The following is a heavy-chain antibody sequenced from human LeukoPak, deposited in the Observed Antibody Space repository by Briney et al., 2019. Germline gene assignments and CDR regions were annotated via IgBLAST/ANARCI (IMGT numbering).Heavy chain of an antibody. CDR2: INQGGSQK. CDR3: ARSPREYGSGREFDF. J-gene: IGHJ4*02. CDR1: GFTFSSYW. D-gene: IGHD3-10*01. Sequence: SGGSLRLSCAASGFTFSSYWMSWVRQASGKGLEWVANINQGGSQKYYVDSVKGRFTISRDNAKNSLYLQMNSLRAEDTAVYYCARSPREYGSGREFDFWGQGTLVTVSS. V-gene: IGHV3-7*01.